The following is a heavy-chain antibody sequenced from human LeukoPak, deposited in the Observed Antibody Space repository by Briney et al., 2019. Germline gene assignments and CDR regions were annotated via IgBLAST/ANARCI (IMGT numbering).Heavy chain of an antibody. CDR2: IYYSGST. J-gene: IGHJ4*02. CDR1: GVSISSGGSY. CDR3: AREEGSSGYSSG. Sequence: SETLSLTCTVSGVSISSGGSYWSWIRQHPGKGLEWIGYIYYSGSTYYNPSLKSRVTMSVDTSKNQFSLNLSSVTAADTAVYYCAREEGSSGYSSGWGQGTLVTVSS. V-gene: IGHV4-31*03. D-gene: IGHD6-19*01.